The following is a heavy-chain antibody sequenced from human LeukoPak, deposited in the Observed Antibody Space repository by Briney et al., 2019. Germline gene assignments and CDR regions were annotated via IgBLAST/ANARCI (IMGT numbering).Heavy chain of an antibody. J-gene: IGHJ4*02. CDR3: ARQQQLVRGYFDY. D-gene: IGHD6-6*01. CDR2: IYPGDSDT. V-gene: IGHV5-51*01. Sequence: GESLKISCKGSGYSFTSYWIGWVRQMPGKGLEWMGIIYPGDSDTRYSPSFQGQVTISADKSSSTAYLQWSSLRASDTAMYYYARQQQLVRGYFDYWGQGTLVTVSS. CDR1: GYSFTSYW.